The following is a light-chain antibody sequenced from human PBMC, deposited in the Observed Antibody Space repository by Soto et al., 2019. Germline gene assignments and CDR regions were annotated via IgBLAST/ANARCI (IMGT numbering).Light chain of an antibody. J-gene: IGKJ1*01. V-gene: IGKV3-20*01. CDR1: QSVSSTY. CDR2: GAS. Sequence: EIVLTQSPGTLSLSPGERATLSCRASQSVSSTYLAWYQQKPGQAPRLLIYGASSRATGIPDRFSGSGSGTDFTLTISRVEPEDFAVYYCKQYGSSPTFGQGTKVEIK. CDR3: KQYGSSPT.